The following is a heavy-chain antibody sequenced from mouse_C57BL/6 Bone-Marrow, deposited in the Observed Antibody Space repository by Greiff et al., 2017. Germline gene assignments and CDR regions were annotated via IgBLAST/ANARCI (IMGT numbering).Heavy chain of an antibody. J-gene: IGHJ3*01. V-gene: IGHV14-1*01. D-gene: IGHD1-1*01. CDR2: IDPEDGDT. CDR3: TTLYYYGSSCFAY. Sequence: EVQLQQSGAELVRPGASVKLSCTASGFNIKDYYMHWVKQRPEQGLEWIGRIDPEDGDTEYAPKFQGQATMTADTSSNTAYLQLSSLTSEDTAVYYCTTLYYYGSSCFAYWGQGTLVTVSA. CDR1: GFNIKDYY.